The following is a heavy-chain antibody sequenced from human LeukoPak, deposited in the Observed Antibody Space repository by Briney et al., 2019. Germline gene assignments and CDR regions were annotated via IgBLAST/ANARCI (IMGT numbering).Heavy chain of an antibody. D-gene: IGHD3-10*01. CDR3: ARCTLATEDRGSGMDV. CDR2: IYHSGRT. Sequence: SETLSPTCTVSGGSISNYYWSWIRQPPGKGLEWIGNIYHSGRTNYNPSLKSRVTISIDTSNNQFSLNLRFVTAADTAVYYCARCTLATEDRGSGMDVWGQGTTVTVSS. J-gene: IGHJ6*02. CDR1: GGSISNYY. V-gene: IGHV4-59*01.